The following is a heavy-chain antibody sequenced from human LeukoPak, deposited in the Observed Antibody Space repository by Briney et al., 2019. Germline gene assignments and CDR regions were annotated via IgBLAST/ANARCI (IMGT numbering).Heavy chain of an antibody. CDR3: ARWYSSGWYYFDY. J-gene: IGHJ4*02. CDR2: IWYDGSNK. D-gene: IGHD6-19*01. CDR1: GFTFSSYA. Sequence: GGSLRLSCAASGFTFSSYAMHWVRQAPGKRLEWVAVIWYDGSNKYYADSVKGRFTISRDNSKNTLYLQMNSLRAEDTAVYYCARWYSSGWYYFDYWGQGTLVTVSS. V-gene: IGHV3-33*01.